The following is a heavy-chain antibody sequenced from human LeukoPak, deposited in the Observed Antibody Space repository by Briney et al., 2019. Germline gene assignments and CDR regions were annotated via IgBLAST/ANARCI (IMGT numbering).Heavy chain of an antibody. Sequence: GGSLRLSCAASGFTFSSYGMHWVRQAPGKGLEWVAVIWYDGSNKYYADSVKGRFTISRDNSKNTLYLQMNSLRAEDTAVYYCAKYSSSVWFDPWGQGTLVTVSS. CDR1: GFTFSSYG. V-gene: IGHV3-33*06. J-gene: IGHJ5*02. D-gene: IGHD6-13*01. CDR3: AKYSSSVWFDP. CDR2: IWYDGSNK.